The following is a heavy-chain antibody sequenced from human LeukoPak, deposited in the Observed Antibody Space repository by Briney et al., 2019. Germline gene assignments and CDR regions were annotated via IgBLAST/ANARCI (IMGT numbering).Heavy chain of an antibody. J-gene: IGHJ4*02. V-gene: IGHV3-30*02. Sequence: GGSLRLSCAASGFTFSSYGMHWVRQAPGKGLDWVAVIWYDGSNKYYADSVKGRFTISRDNSKNTLYLQMNSLRAEDTAVYYCAKDRGYSDYWGQGTLVTVSS. CDR1: GFTFSSYG. CDR3: AKDRGYSDY. CDR2: IWYDGSNK.